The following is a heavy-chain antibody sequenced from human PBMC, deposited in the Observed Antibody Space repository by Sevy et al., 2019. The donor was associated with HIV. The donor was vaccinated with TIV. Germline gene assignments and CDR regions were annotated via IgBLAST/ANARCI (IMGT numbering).Heavy chain of an antibody. V-gene: IGHV3-7*01. CDR1: GFTFSSYW. CDR3: AREAAGYDFWSGYSGRPYYFDY. J-gene: IGHJ4*02. CDR2: IKQDGSEK. D-gene: IGHD3-3*01. Sequence: GGSLRLSCAASGFTFSSYWMSWVRQAPGKGLEWVANIKQDGSEKYYVDSVKGRFTISRDNAKNSLYLQMNSLMAEDTAVYYCAREAAGYDFWSGYSGRPYYFDYWGQGTLVTVSS.